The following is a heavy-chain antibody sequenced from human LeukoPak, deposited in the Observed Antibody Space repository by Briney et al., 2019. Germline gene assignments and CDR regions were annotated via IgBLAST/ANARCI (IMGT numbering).Heavy chain of an antibody. D-gene: IGHD5-18*01. J-gene: IGHJ4*02. CDR2: ISWNSGSI. CDR3: AKDGQSYGPQVGIDY. Sequence: PGRSLRLSCAASGFTFDDYAMHWVRQAPGKGLEWVSGISWNSGSIGYADSVKGRFTISRDNAKNSLYLQMNSLRAEDTALYYCAKDGQSYGPQVGIDYWGQGTLVTVSS. V-gene: IGHV3-9*01. CDR1: GFTFDDYA.